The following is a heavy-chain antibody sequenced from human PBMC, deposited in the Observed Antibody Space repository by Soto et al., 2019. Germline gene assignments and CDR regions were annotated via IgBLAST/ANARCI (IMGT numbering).Heavy chain of an antibody. CDR2: IHYSGNT. Sequence: PSETLSLTCTVSGDSISSYSWSWIRQPPGKGLEWIGNIHYSGNTNYSPSLKSRVTISVDTSKNQFSLKLTSVTAADTAVYYCACIFSVGYSYGFYYYVMDVWGQGSTVTGSS. CDR1: GDSISSYS. CDR3: ACIFSVGYSYGFYYYVMDV. J-gene: IGHJ6*02. D-gene: IGHD5-18*01. V-gene: IGHV4-59*08.